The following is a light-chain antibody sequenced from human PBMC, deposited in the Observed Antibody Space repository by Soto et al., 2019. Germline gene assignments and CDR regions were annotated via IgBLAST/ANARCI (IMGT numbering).Light chain of an antibody. CDR2: GAS. V-gene: IGKV4-1*01. J-gene: IGKJ1*01. CDR1: QSVLYSSNNKNH. CDR3: QQYYSTPWT. Sequence: DIVMTPSPDSLAVSLGERATINCKSSQSVLYSSNNKNHLAWYQQKSGQPPKLLIYGASTRESGVPDRFRGSGSGTDFTLTISSLQAEDVAVYYCQQYYSTPWTFGQGTKVEIK.